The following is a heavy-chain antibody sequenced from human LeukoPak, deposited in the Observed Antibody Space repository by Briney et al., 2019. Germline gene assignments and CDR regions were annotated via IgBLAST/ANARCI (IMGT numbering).Heavy chain of an antibody. CDR2: ISGSGGTT. V-gene: IGHV3-23*01. J-gene: IGHJ4*02. CDR1: GFTFSSYA. CDR3: AKDGSGSVLRFLEWYLGY. Sequence: GGSLRLSCAASGFTFSSYAMSWVRQAPGEGLEWVSAISGSGGTTYYADSVKGRFTISRDSSKNTLYLQMNSLRAEDTAVYYCAKDGSGSVLRFLEWYLGYWGQGTLVTVSS. D-gene: IGHD3-3*01.